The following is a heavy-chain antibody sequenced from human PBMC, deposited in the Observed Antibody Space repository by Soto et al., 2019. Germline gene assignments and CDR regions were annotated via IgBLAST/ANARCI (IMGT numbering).Heavy chain of an antibody. CDR2: IGTSSSYI. Sequence: EVQLVESGGGLVKPGGSLRLSCAASGFTFGTYTMNWVRQAPGKGLEWVSSIGTSSSYIYYADSVRGRFTISRDNAKDSLYLQMSSLRAEDTAFYYCARVMCGDCSTYYYYSMDVWGQVTTVTVSS. J-gene: IGHJ6*02. V-gene: IGHV3-21*01. D-gene: IGHD2-21*02. CDR3: ARVMCGDCSTYYYYSMDV. CDR1: GFTFGTYT.